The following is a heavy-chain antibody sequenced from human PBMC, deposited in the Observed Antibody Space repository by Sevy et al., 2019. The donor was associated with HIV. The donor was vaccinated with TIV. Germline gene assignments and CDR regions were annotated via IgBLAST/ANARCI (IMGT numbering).Heavy chain of an antibody. Sequence: SETLSLTCAVYGGSFSGYYWSWIRQPPGKGLEWIGEINHSGSTNYNPSLKSRVTISVDTSKNQFSLMLSSVTAADTAVYYCARGLYSGSYYSPEEYYFDYWGQGTLVTVSS. D-gene: IGHD1-26*01. CDR1: GGSFSGYY. J-gene: IGHJ4*02. CDR2: INHSGST. CDR3: ARGLYSGSYYSPEEYYFDY. V-gene: IGHV4-34*01.